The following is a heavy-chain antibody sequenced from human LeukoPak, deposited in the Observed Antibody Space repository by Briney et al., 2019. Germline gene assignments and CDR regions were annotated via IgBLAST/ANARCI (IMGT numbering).Heavy chain of an antibody. CDR1: GFTFSSYG. CDR2: ISYDGSNK. Sequence: GGSLRLSCAASGFTFSSYGMHWVRQAPGKGLEWVAVISYDGSNKYYADSVKGRFTISRDNSKNTLYLQMNSLRAGDTAVYYCARSFSLSSGYDYWGQGTLVTVSS. CDR3: ARSFSLSSGYDY. V-gene: IGHV3-30*03. D-gene: IGHD3-22*01. J-gene: IGHJ4*02.